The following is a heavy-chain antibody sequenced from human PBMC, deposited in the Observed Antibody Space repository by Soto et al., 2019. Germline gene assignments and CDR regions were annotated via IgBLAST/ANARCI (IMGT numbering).Heavy chain of an antibody. Sequence: PSETLSLTCTVSGGSISSYYWSWIRQPPGKGLEWIGYIYYSGSTNYNPSLKSRVTISVDTSKNQFSLKLSSVTAADTAVYYCARETGSHLYYYYGMDVWGQGTTATVSS. CDR2: IYYSGST. CDR1: GGSISSYY. CDR3: ARETGSHLYYYYGMDV. J-gene: IGHJ6*02. V-gene: IGHV4-59*01.